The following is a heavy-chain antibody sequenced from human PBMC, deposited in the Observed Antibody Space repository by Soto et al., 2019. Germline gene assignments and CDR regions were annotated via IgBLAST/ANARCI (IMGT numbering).Heavy chain of an antibody. Sequence: SETLSLTCAVSGGSISSGGYSWTWIRQPPGKGLEWIGYTYHSGTTHYSPSLKRRVTISVDRSKNQFSLKLTSVTAADTAVYYCARAHYGDYGYGMDVWGQGTPVTVSS. CDR1: GGSISSGGYS. V-gene: IGHV4-30-2*01. CDR2: TYHSGTT. D-gene: IGHD4-17*01. J-gene: IGHJ6*02. CDR3: ARAHYGDYGYGMDV.